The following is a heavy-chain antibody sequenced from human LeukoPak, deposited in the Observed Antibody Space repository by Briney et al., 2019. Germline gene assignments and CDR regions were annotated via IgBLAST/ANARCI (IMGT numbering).Heavy chain of an antibody. CDR1: VGTFTSYA. D-gene: IGHD3-9*01. V-gene: IGHV1-69*05. J-gene: IGHJ4*02. CDR2: IFPFFGTA. Sequence: SVKVSCKASVGTFTSYAITWVRPAAGQGVEGLGGIFPFFGTANYAQKFQRRVTITTDESTNTAYMELRSLRSEDTAVYYCARVRAYYDILTGRNNYYFDYWGQGTLVTVSS. CDR3: ARVRAYYDILTGRNNYYFDY.